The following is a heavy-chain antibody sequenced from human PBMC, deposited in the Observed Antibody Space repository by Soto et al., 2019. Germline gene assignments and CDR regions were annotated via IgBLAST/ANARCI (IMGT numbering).Heavy chain of an antibody. D-gene: IGHD6-19*01. V-gene: IGHV4-59*08. CDR2: IYYDGST. CDR3: ARRRGSLDY. Sequence: PSETLSLTCTVSSGSISSYYWSWIRQPPGKGLEWIGYIYYDGSTTYNPSLKSRVTISVDTSKNQFSLKLTSVTAADTAVYYCARRRGSLDYWGQGTLVTVSS. J-gene: IGHJ4*02. CDR1: SGSISSYY.